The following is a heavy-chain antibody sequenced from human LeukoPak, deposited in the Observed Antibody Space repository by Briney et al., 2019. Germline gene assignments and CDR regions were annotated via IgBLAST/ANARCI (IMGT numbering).Heavy chain of an antibody. CDR1: GFNFSSYS. J-gene: IGHJ5*02. CDR3: AREFSPRCSSTSCYPDH. D-gene: IGHD2-2*01. CDR2: ISSSTRRV. Sequence: GGSLRLSCAASGFNFSSYSLNSVRQAPGKGLEWVSYISSSTRRVYYADSVKGRFTISRDSAKNSLYLQMDSLRDEVTAMYEAAREFSPRCSSTSCYPDHWGQGTLVTVAS. V-gene: IGHV3-48*02.